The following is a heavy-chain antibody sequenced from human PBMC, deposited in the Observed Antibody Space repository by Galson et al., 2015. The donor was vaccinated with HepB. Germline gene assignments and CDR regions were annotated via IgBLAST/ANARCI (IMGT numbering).Heavy chain of an antibody. CDR3: ARPTPYYYDSSSYSDAFHV. CDR1: GFTFNIYA. D-gene: IGHD3-22*01. Sequence: SLRLSCAASGFTFNIYAMHWVRQAPGKGLEWVALISSDENNKFYVDSVKGRSTISRDNSQSTLFLQMNSLTLEDTAVYYCARPTPYYYDSSSYSDAFHVWGQGTMVTVSS. V-gene: IGHV3-30-3*01. J-gene: IGHJ3*01. CDR2: ISSDENNK.